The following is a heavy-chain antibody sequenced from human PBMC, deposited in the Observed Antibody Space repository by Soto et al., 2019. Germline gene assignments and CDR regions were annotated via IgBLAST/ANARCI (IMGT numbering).Heavy chain of an antibody. V-gene: IGHV3-53*01. Sequence: PGGSLRLSCAASGFTVSSNYMTWVRQAPGKGLEWVSVIYSDGTTYYADSVKGRFTVSRDNSKNTLYLQLNSLRAEDTAVYYCARDRCSKSDYKYGMDVWGQGTTVTVSS. D-gene: IGHD3-16*01. CDR2: IYSDGTT. J-gene: IGHJ6*02. CDR3: ARDRCSKSDYKYGMDV. CDR1: GFTVSSNY.